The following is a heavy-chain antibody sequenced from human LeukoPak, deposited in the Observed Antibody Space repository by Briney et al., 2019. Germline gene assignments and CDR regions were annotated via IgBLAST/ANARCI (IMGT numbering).Heavy chain of an antibody. CDR3: ARQVTMIPPFDC. CDR2: IYPGDSYT. J-gene: IGHJ4*02. D-gene: IGHD3-22*01. V-gene: IGHV5-51*01. Sequence: GESLKISCKGSGYSFASYWIGWVGQMPGKGLEWMGIIYPGDSYTTYSPSFQGQVTISADKSISTAYLQWSSLKASDTAMYYCARQVTMIPPFDCWGQGTLVTVSS. CDR1: GYSFASYW.